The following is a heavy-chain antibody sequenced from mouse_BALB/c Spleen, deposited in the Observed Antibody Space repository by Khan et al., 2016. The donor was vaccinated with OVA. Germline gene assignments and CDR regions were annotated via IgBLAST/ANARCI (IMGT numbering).Heavy chain of an antibody. J-gene: IGHJ4*01. D-gene: IGHD1-2*01. CDR2: ISTYYGDA. V-gene: IGHV1S137*01. Sequence: QVQLQQSGAELVRPGVSVKISCKGSGYTFTDYAMYWVKQSHAKSLEWIGVISTYYGDASYNQKFKGKATMTVDNSSSTAYMELARLTSEDSAIYFCSRKGFGYVRGDMDYWGLVTSVTVSS. CDR3: SRKGFGYVRGDMDY. CDR1: GYTFTDYA.